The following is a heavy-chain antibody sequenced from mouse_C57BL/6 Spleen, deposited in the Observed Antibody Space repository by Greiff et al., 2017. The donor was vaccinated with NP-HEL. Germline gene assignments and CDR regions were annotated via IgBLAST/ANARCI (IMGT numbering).Heavy chain of an antibody. CDR1: GFTFSDYG. Sequence: EVQLVESGGGLVKPGGSLKLSCAASGFTFSDYGMHWVRQAPEKGLEWVAYISSGSSTIYYADTVTGRFTISRDNAKNTLFLQMTSLRSEDTAMYYCARTYYYGSSPLFAYWGQGTLVTVSA. J-gene: IGHJ3*01. CDR2: ISSGSSTI. CDR3: ARTYYYGSSPLFAY. D-gene: IGHD1-1*01. V-gene: IGHV5-17*01.